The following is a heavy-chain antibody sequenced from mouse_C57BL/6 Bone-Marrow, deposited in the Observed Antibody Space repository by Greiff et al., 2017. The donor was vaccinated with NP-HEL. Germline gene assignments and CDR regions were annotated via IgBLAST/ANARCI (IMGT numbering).Heavy chain of an antibody. CDR2: IHPNSGST. Sequence: QVQLQQPGAELVKPGASVKLSCKASGYTFTSYWMHWVKQRPGQGLEWIGMIHPNSGSTNYNEKFKSKATLTVDKSSSTAYMQLSSLTSEDSAVYYCARITTVVGGGYFDYWGQGTTLTVSA. CDR3: ARITTVVGGGYFDY. J-gene: IGHJ2*01. CDR1: GYTFTSYW. V-gene: IGHV1-64*01. D-gene: IGHD1-1*01.